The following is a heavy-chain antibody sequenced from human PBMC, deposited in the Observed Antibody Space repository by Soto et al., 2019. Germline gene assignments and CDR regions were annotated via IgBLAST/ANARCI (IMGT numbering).Heavy chain of an antibody. CDR1: GFTFSSYG. D-gene: IGHD3-9*01. CDR3: AKDKAYYDILIDAGGMDV. CDR2: ISYDGSNK. J-gene: IGHJ6*02. V-gene: IGHV3-30*18. Sequence: GGSLRLSCAASGFTFSSYGIHWGRQAPGKGLEWVAVISYDGSNKYYADSVKGRFTISRDNSKNTLYLQMNSLRAEDTAVYYCAKDKAYYDILIDAGGMDVWGQGTTVTVSS.